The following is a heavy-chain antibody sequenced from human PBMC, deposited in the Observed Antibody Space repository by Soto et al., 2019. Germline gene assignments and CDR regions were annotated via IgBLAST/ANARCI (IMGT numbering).Heavy chain of an antibody. CDR1: GFTFSSYG. V-gene: IGHV3-30*03. J-gene: IGHJ6*02. D-gene: IGHD1-26*01. CDR3: ATSNGGTYYYYGMDV. Sequence: QVQLVESGGGVVQPGRSLRLSCAASGFTFSSYGMHWVRQAPGKGLEWVAVISYDGSNKYYADSVKGRFTISRDNSKNTQYLQMNSLRAEDTAVYYCATSNGGTYYYYGMDVWGQGTTVTVSS. CDR2: ISYDGSNK.